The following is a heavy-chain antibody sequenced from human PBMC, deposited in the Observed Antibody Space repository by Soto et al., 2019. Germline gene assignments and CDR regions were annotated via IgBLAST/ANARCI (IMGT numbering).Heavy chain of an antibody. Sequence: GGSLRLSCAASGFTFSSYAMSWVRQAPGKGLEWVSAISGSGGSTYYADSVKGRFTISRDNSKNTLYLQMNSLRAEDTAVYYCAKWGGAIAVAGMDPNFDYWGQGTLVTVSS. CDR2: ISGSGGST. CDR3: AKWGGAIAVAGMDPNFDY. CDR1: GFTFSSYA. V-gene: IGHV3-23*01. D-gene: IGHD6-19*01. J-gene: IGHJ4*02.